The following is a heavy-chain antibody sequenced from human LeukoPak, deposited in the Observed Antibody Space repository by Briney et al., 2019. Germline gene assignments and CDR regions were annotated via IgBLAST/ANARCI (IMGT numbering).Heavy chain of an antibody. D-gene: IGHD3-10*01. CDR1: GGSICSGSYY. J-gene: IGHJ4*02. CDR2: IYTSGCT. CDR3: AREPAAGSGNY. Sequence: PSETLSLTCTVSGGSICSGSYYWSWIRQPAGRGLEWIGRIYTSGCTNYNPSLKSRVTISVDTSKNQFSLKLSSVTAADTAVYYCAREPAAGSGNYWGQGTLVTVSS. V-gene: IGHV4-61*02.